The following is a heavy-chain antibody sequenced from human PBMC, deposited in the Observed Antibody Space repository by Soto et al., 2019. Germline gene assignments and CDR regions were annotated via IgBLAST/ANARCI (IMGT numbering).Heavy chain of an antibody. CDR2: LFWDGDK. D-gene: IGHD2-21*02. CDR3: LLSPCGGDGLHISSSHSYCGLDV. J-gene: IGHJ6*02. CDR1: GLSLRTTGVG. V-gene: IGHV2-5*02. Sequence: QITLKESGPTLVKPTQTLTLTCTFSGLSLRTTGVGVGWVRQPPGKALEWLALLFWDGDKRYSPSLMSRLTINKATTDQHVVLTMTNMDTVATSTYYCLLSPCGGDGLHISSSHSYCGLDVWGQGTTVTVSS.